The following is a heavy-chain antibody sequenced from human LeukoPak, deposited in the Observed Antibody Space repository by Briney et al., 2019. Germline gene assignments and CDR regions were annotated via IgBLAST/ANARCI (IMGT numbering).Heavy chain of an antibody. V-gene: IGHV4-34*01. D-gene: IGHD4-23*01. J-gene: IGHJ4*02. CDR1: GGSFSGYY. CDR2: INLSGST. CDR3: ARGVRWIPAIDY. Sequence: PSETLSLTCAVYGGSFSGYYWSWIRQPPGKGLEWIGEINLSGSTNYNPSLKSRVTISVDTSKNQFSLKLSSVTAADTAVYYCARGVRWIPAIDYWGQGTLVTVSS.